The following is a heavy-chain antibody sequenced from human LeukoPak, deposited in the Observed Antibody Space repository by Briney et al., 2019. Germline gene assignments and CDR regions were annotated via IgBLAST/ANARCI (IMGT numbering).Heavy chain of an antibody. D-gene: IGHD3-10*01. V-gene: IGHV3-13*04. Sequence: GGSLRLSCAASGFTFSSYDMHWVRQVPGKGLEWVSTIGTAGDTYYPGSVKGRFTISRENAKNSLYLQMNSLRAGDTAVYYCARVGGSGSYGNAFDIWGQGTMVTVSS. CDR3: ARVGGSGSYGNAFDI. CDR1: GFTFSSYD. CDR2: IGTAGDT. J-gene: IGHJ3*02.